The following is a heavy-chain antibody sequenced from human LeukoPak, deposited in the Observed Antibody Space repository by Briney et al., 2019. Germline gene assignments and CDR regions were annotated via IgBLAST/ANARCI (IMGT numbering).Heavy chain of an antibody. Sequence: SVKVSCKASGGTFSSYAISWVRQAPGQGLEWMGRIIPILGIANYAQKFQGRVTITADKSTSTAYMELSSLRSEDTAVYYRASSVGDYYYDSSGYIWNYWGQGTLVTVSS. CDR1: GGTFSSYA. J-gene: IGHJ4*02. CDR3: ASSVGDYYYDSSGYIWNY. CDR2: IIPILGIA. D-gene: IGHD3-22*01. V-gene: IGHV1-69*04.